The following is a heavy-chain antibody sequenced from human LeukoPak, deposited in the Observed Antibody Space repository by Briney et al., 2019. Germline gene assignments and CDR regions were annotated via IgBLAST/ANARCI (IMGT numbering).Heavy chain of an antibody. CDR2: IYYSGST. D-gene: IGHD3-3*01. J-gene: IGHJ4*02. CDR1: GGSISSSSYY. V-gene: IGHV4-39*01. Sequence: SETRSLTCTVSGGSISSSSYYWGWIRQPPGKGLEWIGSIYYSGSTYYNPSLKSRVTISVDTSKNQFSLKLSSVTAADTAVYYCARGIFGVVINDYWGQGTLVTVSS. CDR3: ARGIFGVVINDY.